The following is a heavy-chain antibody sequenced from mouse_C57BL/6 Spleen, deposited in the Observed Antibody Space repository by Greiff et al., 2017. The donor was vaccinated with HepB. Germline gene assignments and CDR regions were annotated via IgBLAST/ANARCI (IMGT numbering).Heavy chain of an antibody. V-gene: IGHV1-42*01. CDR3: ARRGVYGSLTGFDY. Sequence: EVQLQQSGPELVKPGASVKISCKASGYSFTGYYMNWVKQSPEKSLEWIGEINPSTGGTTYNQKFKAKATLTVDKSSSTAYMQLKSLTSEDSAVYYCARRGVYGSLTGFDYWGQGTTLTVSS. D-gene: IGHD1-1*01. J-gene: IGHJ2*01. CDR2: INPSTGGT. CDR1: GYSFTGYY.